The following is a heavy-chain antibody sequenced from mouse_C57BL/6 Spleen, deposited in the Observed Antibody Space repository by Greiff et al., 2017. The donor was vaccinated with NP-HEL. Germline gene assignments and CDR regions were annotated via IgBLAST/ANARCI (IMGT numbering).Heavy chain of an antibody. D-gene: IGHD1-1*01. V-gene: IGHV1-82*01. CDR1: GYAFSSSW. CDR3: ARSITTVVAAYYFDY. J-gene: IGHJ2*01. Sequence: VHLVESGPELVKPGASVKISCKASGYAFSSSWMNWVKQRPGKGLEWIGRIYPGDGDTNYNGKFKGKATLTADKSSSTAYMQLSSLTSEDSAVYFCARSITTVVAAYYFDYWGQGTTLTVSS. CDR2: IYPGDGDT.